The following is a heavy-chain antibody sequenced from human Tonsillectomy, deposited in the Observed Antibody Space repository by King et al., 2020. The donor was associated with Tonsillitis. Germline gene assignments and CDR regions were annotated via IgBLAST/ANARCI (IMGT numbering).Heavy chain of an antibody. CDR1: GGSISSGDYN. D-gene: IGHD4-23*01. CDR2: IHYSGST. Sequence: QLQESGPGLVKPSQNLSLTCTVSGGSISSGDYNWSWIRQHPGKGLEWIGYIHYSGSTHYNPSLKSRVTISVDTSKNQFSLKLSSVTAADTAVYYCARDVYDYGGNSYYYYYMDVWGKGTTVTVSS. J-gene: IGHJ6*03. CDR3: ARDVYDYGGNSYYYYYMDV. V-gene: IGHV4-31*03.